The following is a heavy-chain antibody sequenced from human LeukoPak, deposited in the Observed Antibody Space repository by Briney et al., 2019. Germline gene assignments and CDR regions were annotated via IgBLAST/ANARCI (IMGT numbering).Heavy chain of an antibody. CDR2: ISSSGGNA. D-gene: IGHD3-10*01. Sequence: GGSLRLSCAASGFTFSSYAMTWVRQAPGKGLEWVSAISSSGGNAYYADSVKGRFTISRDNSKNTLYLQMNSLRAEDTAVYYCADYGSGSYCFDYWSQGTLVTVSS. CDR3: ADYGSGSYCFDY. CDR1: GFTFSSYA. V-gene: IGHV3-23*01. J-gene: IGHJ4*02.